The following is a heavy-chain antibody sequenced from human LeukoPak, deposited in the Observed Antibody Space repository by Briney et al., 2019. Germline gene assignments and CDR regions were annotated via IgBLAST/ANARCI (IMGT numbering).Heavy chain of an antibody. Sequence: SETLSLTCAVSGGSISSSSYYWGWIRQPPGKGLEWIGSIYYSGSTYYNPSLKSRVTISVDTSKNQFSLKLSSVTAADTAVYYCARGNSSSYIDYYYMDVWGKGTTVTVSS. CDR2: IYYSGST. CDR3: ARGNSSSYIDYYYMDV. D-gene: IGHD6-6*01. J-gene: IGHJ6*03. V-gene: IGHV4-39*07. CDR1: GGSISSSSYY.